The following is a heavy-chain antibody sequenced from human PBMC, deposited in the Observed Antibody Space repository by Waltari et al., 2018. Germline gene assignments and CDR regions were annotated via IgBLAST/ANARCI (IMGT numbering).Heavy chain of an antibody. Sequence: VQLLESGGDLVQSGGSLRLSCAASGFTFRSYAMNWVRQAPGKGVEWVSVISGSGGSTDYADSVKGRFTISRDNSKNTLYLQMNNLRVEDTAVYYCASSLYGDYTQIWGRVFDYWGQGTLVTVSS. V-gene: IGHV3-23*01. J-gene: IGHJ4*02. D-gene: IGHD4-17*01. CDR3: ASSLYGDYTQIWGRVFDY. CDR2: ISGSGGST. CDR1: GFTFRSYA.